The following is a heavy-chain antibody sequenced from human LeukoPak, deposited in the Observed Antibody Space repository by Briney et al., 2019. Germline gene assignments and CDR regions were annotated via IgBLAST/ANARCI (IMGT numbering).Heavy chain of an antibody. CDR2: IYWNDDK. CDR1: GFSLRTSGVG. D-gene: IGHD3-3*01. Sequence: SGPTLIHPTQTLTLTYTFSGFSLRTSGVGVGWIRQPPGKALEWLSLIYWNDDKRYSPSLKSRLTITKDTSKNQVVLTMTNMDPVDTATYYCAHIPEPSRYDFWSGSNWFDPWGQGTLVTVSS. CDR3: AHIPEPSRYDFWSGSNWFDP. J-gene: IGHJ5*02. V-gene: IGHV2-5*01.